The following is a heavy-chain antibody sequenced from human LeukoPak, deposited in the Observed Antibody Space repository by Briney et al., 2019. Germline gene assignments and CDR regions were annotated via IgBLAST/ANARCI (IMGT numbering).Heavy chain of an antibody. V-gene: IGHV4-61*02. CDR1: GGSISSGSYY. CDR2: IYTSGST. Sequence: SQTLSLTCTVSGGSISSGSYYWSWIRQPAGKGLEWIGRIYTSGSTNYNPSLKSRVTISVDTSKNQFSLKLSSVTAADTAVYYCASYISGWTRDYWGQGTLVTVSS. J-gene: IGHJ4*02. D-gene: IGHD6-19*01. CDR3: ASYISGWTRDY.